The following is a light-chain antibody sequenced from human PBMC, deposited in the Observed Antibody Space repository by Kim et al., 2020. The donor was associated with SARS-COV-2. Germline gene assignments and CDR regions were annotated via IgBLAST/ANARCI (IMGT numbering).Light chain of an antibody. CDR2: LNSDGSH. CDR1: GGHSSYA. Sequence: QPVLTQSPSASASLGASVKLTCTLSGGHSSYAIAWHQQQPEKGPRYLMKLNSDGSHSKGDGIPDRFSGSSSGAERYLTISSIQSEDEADYYCQTWGTGMVFGGGTQLTVL. J-gene: IGLJ3*02. V-gene: IGLV4-69*01. CDR3: QTWGTGMV.